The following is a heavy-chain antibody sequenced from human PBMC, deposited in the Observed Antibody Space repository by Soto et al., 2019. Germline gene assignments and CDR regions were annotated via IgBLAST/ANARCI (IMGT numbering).Heavy chain of an antibody. V-gene: IGHV3-30*18. CDR1: RFTFIYYF. J-gene: IGHJ4*02. CDR3: AKEWVSGSKRYQLDY. Sequence: VGSLIVSFASSRFTFIYYFIHFVLQSPGKGLYCLAGISHGATRKSYSDSVKCRFIIYRDNSKKMLYLKLNSLRREDTAVYYCAKEWVSGSKRYQLDYWGRGTLVNV. CDR2: ISHGATRK. D-gene: IGHD4-4*01.